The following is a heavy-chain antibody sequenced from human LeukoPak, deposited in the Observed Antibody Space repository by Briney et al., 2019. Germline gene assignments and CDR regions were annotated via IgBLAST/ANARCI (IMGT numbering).Heavy chain of an antibody. CDR3: TTVSGTSGCASHF. CDR2: IKPDASEK. V-gene: IGHV3-7*01. Sequence: GGSLRLSCVGSKFSFNNYWMNWVRQAPGKGLEWVANIKPDASEKSYVDSVKGRFTISRDNAENSLYLQMSSLRAEDTATYYCTTVSGTSGCASHFWGQGTLVTVSS. D-gene: IGHD6-25*01. CDR1: KFSFNNYW. J-gene: IGHJ4*02.